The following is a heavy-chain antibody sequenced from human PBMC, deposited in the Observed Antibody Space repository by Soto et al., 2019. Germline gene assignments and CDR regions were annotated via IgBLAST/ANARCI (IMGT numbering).Heavy chain of an antibody. CDR3: ARTGGHRGSNVGRSSRWFDP. V-gene: IGHV4-31*03. CDR1: GGSISSGGYY. CDR2: IYYSGST. J-gene: IGHJ5*02. D-gene: IGHD6-13*01. Sequence: QVQLQESGPGLVKPSQTLSLTCTVSGGSISSGGYYWSWIRQHPGKGLEWIGYIYYSGSTYYNPSLKSRVTISVDTSKNQFSLKLSSVTAADTAVYYCARTGGHRGSNVGRSSRWFDPWGQGTLVTVSS.